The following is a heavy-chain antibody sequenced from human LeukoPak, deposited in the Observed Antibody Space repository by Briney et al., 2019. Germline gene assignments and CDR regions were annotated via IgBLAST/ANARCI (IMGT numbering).Heavy chain of an antibody. Sequence: GGSLRPSCAASGFTFSTYAMSWVRRASGKGLEWVLCIIGSGGRTYYADSVRGRFTISRDNSKNTLFLQMNSLRAEDTAIYYCAKLVDGASVQRYFQHWGQGTLVTVSS. CDR3: AKLVDGASVQRYFQH. D-gene: IGHD2-8*02. V-gene: IGHV3-23*01. CDR2: IIGSGGRT. CDR1: GFTFSTYA. J-gene: IGHJ1*01.